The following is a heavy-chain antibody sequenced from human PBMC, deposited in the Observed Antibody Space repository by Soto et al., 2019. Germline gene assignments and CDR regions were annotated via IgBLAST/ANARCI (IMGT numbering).Heavy chain of an antibody. CDR2: INPSGGST. D-gene: IGHD5-18*01. J-gene: IGHJ4*02. CDR3: ARARIQLWPLNY. V-gene: IGHV1-46*01. Sequence: ASVKVSCKASGYTFTSYYMHCVRQAPGQGLEWMGIINPSGGSTSYAQKFQGRVTMTRDTSTSTVYMELSSLRSEDTAVYYCARARIQLWPLNYWGQGTLVTVSS. CDR1: GYTFTSYY.